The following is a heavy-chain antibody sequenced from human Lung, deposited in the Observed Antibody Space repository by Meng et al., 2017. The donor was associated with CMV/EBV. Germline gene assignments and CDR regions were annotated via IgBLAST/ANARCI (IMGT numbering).Heavy chain of an antibody. V-gene: IGHV1-2*02. Sequence: ASXXVSXKASGYTFTGYNIHWVRQAPGQGLEWMGWINPHSGDTKYAQKFQGRVTLTTDTSINTAYMEVSRLKSDDTAVFFCARLFHTSLGTNYYYGMDFWGLGXTVTVSS. J-gene: IGHJ6*02. CDR3: ARLFHTSLGTNYYYGMDF. CDR2: INPHSGDT. CDR1: GYTFTGYN. D-gene: IGHD3-10*01.